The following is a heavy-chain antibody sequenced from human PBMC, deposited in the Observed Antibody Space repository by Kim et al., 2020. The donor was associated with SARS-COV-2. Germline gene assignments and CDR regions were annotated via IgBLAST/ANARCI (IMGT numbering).Heavy chain of an antibody. D-gene: IGHD3-10*01. Sequence: GGSLRLSCAASGFTFNDYTMHWVRQAPGKGLEWVSLISWDGGSTYYADSVKGRFTISRDNSKNSLYLQMNSLRTEDTALYYCAKDHSGSGSYLSYCFDYWGQGTLVTVSS. CDR2: ISWDGGST. V-gene: IGHV3-43*01. CDR3: AKDHSGSGSYLSYCFDY. CDR1: GFTFNDYT. J-gene: IGHJ4*02.